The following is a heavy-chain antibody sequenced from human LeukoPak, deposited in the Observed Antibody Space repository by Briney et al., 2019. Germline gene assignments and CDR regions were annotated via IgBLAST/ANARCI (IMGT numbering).Heavy chain of an antibody. CDR3: ASTGDLLPNDAFDI. CDR2: IYYSGST. V-gene: IGHV4-59*01. D-gene: IGHD3-10*01. CDR1: GGSISSYY. J-gene: IGHJ3*02. Sequence: SETLSLTCTVSGGSISSYYWSWIRQPPGKGLEWIGYIYYSGSTNYNPSLKSRVTISVDTSKNQFSLKLSSVTAADTAVYYCASTGDLLPNDAFDIWGQGTMVTVSS.